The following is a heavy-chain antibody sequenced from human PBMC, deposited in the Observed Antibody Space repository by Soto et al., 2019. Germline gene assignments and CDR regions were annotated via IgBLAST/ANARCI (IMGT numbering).Heavy chain of an antibody. V-gene: IGHV4-4*02. CDR1: GASITTRSDAW. D-gene: IGHD1-26*01. CDR3: AKMVGATLVDY. CDR2: IYHSGST. J-gene: IGHJ4*02. Sequence: QVQLQESGPGLVKPSGTLSLTCTVSGASITTRSDAWWSWVRQPPGKGLEWIGEIYHSGSTNYNPSLKTRVTMSVDKSKNQFSLRLRSVTAADTAVYYCAKMVGATLVDYWGLGTLGTVSS.